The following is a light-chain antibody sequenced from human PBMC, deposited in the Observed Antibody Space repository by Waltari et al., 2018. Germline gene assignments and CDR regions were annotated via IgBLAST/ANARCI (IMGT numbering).Light chain of an antibody. CDR2: AAS. CDR3: QQYSSSVMYT. CDR1: QSVSRSR. Sequence: FLTQAPDTLSLSPGERATLSCRASQSVSRSRLAWYQHKPGPAPRLLMYAASHRATGIPDRFSGSGVGTDFSLSISRVEPEDFAVYYCQQYSSSVMYTFGQGTKLEIK. J-gene: IGKJ2*01. V-gene: IGKV3-20*01.